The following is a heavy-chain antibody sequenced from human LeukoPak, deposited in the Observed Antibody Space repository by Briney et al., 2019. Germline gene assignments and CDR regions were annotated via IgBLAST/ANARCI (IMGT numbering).Heavy chain of an antibody. CDR2: IYYSGGH. J-gene: IGHJ6*03. CDR3: ARCRSDDFWSGYYIDYYYYMDV. CDR1: GGFTSSYY. V-gene: IGHV4-59*01. D-gene: IGHD3-3*01. Sequence: SETLSLTCTLSGGFTSSYYWSWLRHPPGEGLECLGYIYYSGGHNYNPSLERRATISVSTSKNQLSLKLSSVTAADTAVYYCARCRSDDFWSGYYIDYYYYMDVWGKGTTVTVSS.